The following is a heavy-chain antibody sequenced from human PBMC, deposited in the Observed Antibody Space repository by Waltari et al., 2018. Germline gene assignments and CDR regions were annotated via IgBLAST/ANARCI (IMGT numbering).Heavy chain of an antibody. J-gene: IGHJ4*02. CDR3: ACGGDVGGGFDY. Sequence: QVQLQESGPGLVKPSETLSLTCTVSGGSIRSYYWSWIRQPPGKGLEWIGYIYYSGSTNYNPSLKSRVTISVDTSKNQFSLKLSSVTAADTAVYYCACGGDVGGGFDYWGQGTLVTVSS. D-gene: IGHD2-21*01. V-gene: IGHV4-59*01. CDR2: IYYSGST. CDR1: GGSIRSYY.